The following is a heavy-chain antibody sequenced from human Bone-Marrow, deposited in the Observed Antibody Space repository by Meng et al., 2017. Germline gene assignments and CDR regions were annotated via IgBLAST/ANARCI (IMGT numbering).Heavy chain of an antibody. CDR3: ARPDYGDYLYYFDY. CDR1: GGSISSSNC. V-gene: IGHV4-4*02. Sequence: QVQLQESGPGLVKPSVTLSLTCAVSGGSISSSNCWSWVRQPPGKGLEWIGEIYQSGSTNYNPSLKSRVTISVDKSKNQFSLKLSSVTAADTAVYYCARPDYGDYLYYFDYWGQGALVTVS. J-gene: IGHJ4*02. D-gene: IGHD4-17*01. CDR2: IYQSGST.